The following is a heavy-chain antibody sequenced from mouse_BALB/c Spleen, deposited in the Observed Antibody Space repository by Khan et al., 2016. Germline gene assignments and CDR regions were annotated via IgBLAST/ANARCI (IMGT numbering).Heavy chain of an antibody. CDR3: ASDDRWFAY. Sequence: EVELVESGGGLVKPGGSLKLSCAASGFTFSDYYMYWVRQTPEKRLEWVATISDGGSYNYYPDSVKGRFTISRDNAKNNLYLQMSSLKYEDTAMXYCASDDRWFAYWGQGPLVTVSA. CDR1: GFTFSDYY. J-gene: IGHJ3*01. D-gene: IGHD2-14*01. CDR2: ISDGGSYN. V-gene: IGHV5-4*02.